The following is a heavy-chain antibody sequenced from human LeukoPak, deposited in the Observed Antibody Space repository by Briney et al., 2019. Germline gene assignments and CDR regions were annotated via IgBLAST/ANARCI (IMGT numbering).Heavy chain of an antibody. J-gene: IGHJ4*02. D-gene: IGHD2-2*01. V-gene: IGHV4-39*01. CDR1: GGSISSSSYY. CDR3: AGSGGYCSSTSCNLY. Sequence: SETLSLTCTVSGGSISSSSYYWGWIRQPPGKGLEWIGSIYYSESTYYNPSLKSRVTISVDTSKNQFSLKLSSVTAADTAVYYCAGSGGYCSSTSCNLYWGQGTLVTVSS. CDR2: IYYSEST.